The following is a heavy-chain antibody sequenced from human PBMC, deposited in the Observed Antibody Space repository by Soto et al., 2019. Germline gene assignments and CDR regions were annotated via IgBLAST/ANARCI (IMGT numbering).Heavy chain of an antibody. CDR3: ARWRNDCSTTSCYHFDY. J-gene: IGHJ4*02. Sequence: SETLSLTCAVSDFSISSGHYWGWIRQPPGKGLEWIGSIYHSGTTYNNPSLKSRVTMSVDKSKNQFSLKLSSVTAADTAVYYCARWRNDCSTTSCYHFDYWGQGTLVPVSS. CDR2: IYHSGTT. V-gene: IGHV4-38-2*01. D-gene: IGHD2-2*01. CDR1: DFSISSGHY.